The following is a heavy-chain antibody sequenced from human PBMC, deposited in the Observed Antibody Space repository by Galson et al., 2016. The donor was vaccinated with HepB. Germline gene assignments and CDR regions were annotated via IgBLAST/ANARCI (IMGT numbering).Heavy chain of an antibody. J-gene: IGHJ4*02. CDR3: ARTQYGSGSYRGLDS. V-gene: IGHV2-70*13. CDR1: GFSLRTSGMS. CDR2: IDWDDNK. Sequence: PALVKPTQTLTLTCTFSGFSLRTSGMSVTWIRQPPGKALEWLAIIDWDDNKSYSTSLKTRLTISNDTSKNHVVLTMTNMDPVDTATYYCARTQYGSGSYRGLDSWGQGTLVTVSS. D-gene: IGHD3-10*01.